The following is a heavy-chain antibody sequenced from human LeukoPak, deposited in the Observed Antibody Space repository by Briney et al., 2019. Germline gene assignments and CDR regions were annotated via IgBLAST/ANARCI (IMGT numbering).Heavy chain of an antibody. CDR2: INQDGSEK. CDR3: ARDSGDSSGCYFDY. V-gene: IGHV3-7*01. Sequence: GGSLRFSCAASGFTFSTYLMSWVRQAPGKGLEWVANINQDGSEKYYVDSVKGRFIISRDNAKNSLYLQMNGLRAEDTALYYCARDSGDSSGCYFDYWGRGALVTVSS. D-gene: IGHD3-22*01. CDR1: GFTFSTYL. J-gene: IGHJ4*02.